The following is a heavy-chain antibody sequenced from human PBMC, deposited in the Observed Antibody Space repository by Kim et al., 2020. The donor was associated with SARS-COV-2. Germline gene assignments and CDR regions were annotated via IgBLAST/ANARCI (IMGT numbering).Heavy chain of an antibody. Sequence: GGSLRLSCAASGFTFNNACMMWVRQAPGKGLEWVGRIKSKADDGATHYAEPVKGRFTISRDDSKNILYLQMSSLKTEDTAVYYCTTDPLFIVGATRSDYWGQRDLVTLSS. J-gene: IGHJ4*02. CDR1: GFTFNNAC. CDR3: TTDPLFIVGATRSDY. V-gene: IGHV3-15*01. CDR2: IKSKADDGAT. D-gene: IGHD1-26*01.